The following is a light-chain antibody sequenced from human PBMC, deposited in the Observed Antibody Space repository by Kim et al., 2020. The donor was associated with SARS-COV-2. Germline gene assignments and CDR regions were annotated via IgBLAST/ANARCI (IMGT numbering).Light chain of an antibody. CDR2: GAS. J-gene: IGKJ1*01. Sequence: ASIGDRVIISWRASQGIANNLVWFHQKPGQAPRPLIYGASRLETGVPSRFSGSGSGTDFILTVSGLQPEDYGTYYCQQYDVYPRTFGQGTKVDIK. CDR1: QGIANN. V-gene: IGKV1-16*01. CDR3: QQYDVYPRT.